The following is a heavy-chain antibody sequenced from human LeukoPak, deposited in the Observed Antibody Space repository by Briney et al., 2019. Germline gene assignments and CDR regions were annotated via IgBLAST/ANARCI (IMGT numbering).Heavy chain of an antibody. CDR2: ISAGGDRT. J-gene: IGHJ4*02. Sequence: GGSLRLSCAASGFTFSTYAMTWVRQAPGKGLEWVSGISAGGDRTNYADSVKGRFTISRDNSMNTLYLQMNSLRAEDTAEYYCARSTVGTSCCTAVDYWGQGTLVTVSS. CDR3: ARSTVGTSCCTAVDY. V-gene: IGHV3-23*01. D-gene: IGHD1-26*01. CDR1: GFTFSTYA.